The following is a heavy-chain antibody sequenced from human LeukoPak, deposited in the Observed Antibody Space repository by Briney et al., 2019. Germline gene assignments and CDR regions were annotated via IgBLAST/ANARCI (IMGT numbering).Heavy chain of an antibody. J-gene: IGHJ4*02. CDR1: GVTFSIYW. CDR2: IKQDGSEK. D-gene: IGHD7-27*01. Sequence: GGSLRLSCAASGVTFSIYWMSWVRQAPGKGLEWVANIKQDGSEKYYVDSVRGRFTISRDNAKNSLYLQMNSLRAEDTAVYYCAKDTPNWGSYFDYWGQGTLVTVSS. V-gene: IGHV3-7*01. CDR3: AKDTPNWGSYFDY.